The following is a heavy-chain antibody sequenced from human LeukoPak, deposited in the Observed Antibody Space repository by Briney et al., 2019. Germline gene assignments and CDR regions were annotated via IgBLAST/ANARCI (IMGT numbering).Heavy chain of an antibody. CDR3: ARVDTAMVHYYYYYYMDV. D-gene: IGHD5-18*01. CDR1: GGSISSYY. Sequence: PSETLSLTCTVSGGSISSYYWSWIRQPPGKALEWIGYIYYSGSTNYNPSLKSRVTISVDTSKNQFSLKLSSVTAADTAVYYCARVDTAMVHYYYYYYMDVWGKGTTVTVSS. V-gene: IGHV4-59*01. J-gene: IGHJ6*03. CDR2: IYYSGST.